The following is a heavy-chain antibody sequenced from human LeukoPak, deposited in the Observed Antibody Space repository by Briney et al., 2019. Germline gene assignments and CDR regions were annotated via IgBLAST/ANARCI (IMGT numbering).Heavy chain of an antibody. CDR1: GYSFTSYW. Sequence: GESLKISCKGSGYSFTSYWISWVRQMPGKGLEWMGRIDPSDSYTNYSPSFQGHVTISADKSISTAYLQWSSLKASDTAMYYCARHGAPNPARSAFDIWGQGTMVTVSS. V-gene: IGHV5-10-1*01. CDR3: ARHGAPNPARSAFDI. CDR2: IDPSDSYT. J-gene: IGHJ3*02. D-gene: IGHD3-16*01.